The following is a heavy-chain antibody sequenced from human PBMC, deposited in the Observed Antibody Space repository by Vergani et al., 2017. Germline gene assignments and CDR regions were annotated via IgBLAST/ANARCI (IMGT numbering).Heavy chain of an antibody. J-gene: IGHJ3*02. Sequence: EVQLLESGGGLVQPGGSLRLSCAASGFTFSSYAMSWVRQAPGKGLEWVSSISSSSSYIYYADSVKGRFTISRDNAKNSLYLQMNSLRAEDTAVYYCARVSQRVVVTAIDGAFDIWGQGTMVTVSS. CDR2: ISSSSSYI. V-gene: IGHV3-21*01. CDR3: ARVSQRVVVTAIDGAFDI. D-gene: IGHD2-21*02. CDR1: GFTFSSYA.